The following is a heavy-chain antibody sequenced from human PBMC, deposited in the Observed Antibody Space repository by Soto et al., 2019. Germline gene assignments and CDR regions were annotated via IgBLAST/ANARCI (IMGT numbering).Heavy chain of an antibody. V-gene: IGHV4-59*01. Sequence: QVQLQESDPGQVKPSETLSLTCTVSGGSISSYYWSWIRPSPGKGLEWIGYIYYSGTTNYNPSLKSRVTISVDTSMNQCSLKLSSVTAADTAVYYCARGGPYFYGSSGYYVYWGQGTLVTVSS. D-gene: IGHD3-22*01. CDR3: ARGGPYFYGSSGYYVY. CDR2: IYYSGTT. CDR1: GGSISSYY. J-gene: IGHJ4*02.